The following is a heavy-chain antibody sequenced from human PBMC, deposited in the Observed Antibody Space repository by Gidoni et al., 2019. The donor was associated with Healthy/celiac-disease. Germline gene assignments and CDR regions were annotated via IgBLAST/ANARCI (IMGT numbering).Heavy chain of an antibody. CDR2: IYYSGST. CDR1: GGSISSGCYY. D-gene: IGHD3-10*01. CDR3: ARMVRGGQTAVAVPKYYFDY. Sequence: QVQLQASGPGLVKPSQTLSLTCTVSGGSISSGCYYWSWIRQHPGKGLEWIGYIYYSGSTYYNPSLKSRVTISVDTSKNQFSLKLSSVTAADTAVYYCARMVRGGQTAVAVPKYYFDYWGQGTLVTVSS. V-gene: IGHV4-31*03. J-gene: IGHJ4*02.